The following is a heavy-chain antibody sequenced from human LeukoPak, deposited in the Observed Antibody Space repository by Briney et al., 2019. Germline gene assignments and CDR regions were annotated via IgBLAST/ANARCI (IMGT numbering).Heavy chain of an antibody. CDR1: GFTFSDYY. D-gene: IGHD2-15*01. V-gene: IGHV3-11*04. CDR3: ARDIPCSGGSCSFY. J-gene: IGHJ4*02. Sequence: PGGSLRLSCAASGFTFSDYYMSWIRQAPGKGLEWESYISSGSTIYYADSVKGRFTISRDNAKNSLYLQMNSLRAEDTAVYYCARDIPCSGGSCSFYWGQGTLVTVSS. CDR2: ISSGSTI.